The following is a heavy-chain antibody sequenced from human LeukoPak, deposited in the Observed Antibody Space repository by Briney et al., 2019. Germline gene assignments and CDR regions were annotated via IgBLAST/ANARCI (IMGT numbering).Heavy chain of an antibody. Sequence: PGGSLRLSCAVSGFTFSSYGMHWVRQAPGKGLEWVAVIWYDGSNKYYADSVKGRFTISRDNSKNTLYLQMNSLRAEDTAVYYCARGSAKNAFDIWGQGTMVTVSS. CDR2: IWYDGSNK. V-gene: IGHV3-33*01. D-gene: IGHD1-26*01. J-gene: IGHJ3*02. CDR3: ARGSAKNAFDI. CDR1: GFTFSSYG.